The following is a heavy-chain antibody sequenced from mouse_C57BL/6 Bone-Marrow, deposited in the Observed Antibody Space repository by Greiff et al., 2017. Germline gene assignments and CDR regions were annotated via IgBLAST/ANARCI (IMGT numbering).Heavy chain of an antibody. J-gene: IGHJ1*03. Sequence: VQLQQSGPELVKPGASVKISCKASGYTFTDYYMNWVKQSHGKSLEWIGDINPNNGGTSYNQKFKGKATLTVDKSYSTASLELRILTSEDSAVYYCARLDSYSSLDFDVWGTGTSVTVSS. V-gene: IGHV1-26*01. CDR1: GYTFTDYY. CDR2: INPNNGGT. CDR3: ARLDSYSSLDFDV. D-gene: IGHD2-12*01.